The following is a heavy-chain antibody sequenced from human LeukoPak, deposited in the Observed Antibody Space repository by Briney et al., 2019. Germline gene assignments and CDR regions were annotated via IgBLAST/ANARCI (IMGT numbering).Heavy chain of an antibody. CDR1: GGSISSGGYY. J-gene: IGHJ4*02. CDR2: IYHSGST. Sequence: SQTLSLTCTVSGGSISSGGYYWSWIRQPPGKGLEWIGYIYHSGSTYYNPSLKSRVTISVDRSKNQFSLKLSSVTAADTAVYYCARVTSSSWYGSIDYWGQGTLVTVSS. D-gene: IGHD6-13*01. CDR3: ARVTSSSWYGSIDY. V-gene: IGHV4-30-2*01.